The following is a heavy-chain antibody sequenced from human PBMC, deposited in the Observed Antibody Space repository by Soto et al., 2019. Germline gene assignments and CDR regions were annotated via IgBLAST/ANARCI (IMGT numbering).Heavy chain of an antibody. D-gene: IGHD6-13*01. CDR2: IYYNGST. J-gene: IGHJ4*02. CDR1: GGSISSGDYY. V-gene: IGHV4-30-4*01. CDR3: ASAPAPWYSSCRYYFDY. Sequence: SETLSLTCAVSGGSISSGDYYWSWIRQPPGKGLEWIGYIYYNGSTYYNPSPKSRVTISVDTSKNQFSLKLRSVTAADTAVYYCASAPAPWYSSCRYYFDYWGQGTLVTVSS.